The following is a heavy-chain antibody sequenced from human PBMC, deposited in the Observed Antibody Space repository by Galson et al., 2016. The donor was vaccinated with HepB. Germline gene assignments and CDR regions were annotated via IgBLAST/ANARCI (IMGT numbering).Heavy chain of an antibody. CDR3: TRDSPGDSELDV. CDR1: GFIFSDYY. CDR2: LRSKARSHTT. V-gene: IGHV3-72*01. D-gene: IGHD2-21*02. Sequence: SLRLSCATSGFIFSDYYMDWVRQAPGKGREWVGRLRSKARSHTTEYATSVKGRFTISRDDSKNSMYLEMNSLKTEDTAVYYCTRDSPGDSELDVWGQGATVTVSS. J-gene: IGHJ6*02.